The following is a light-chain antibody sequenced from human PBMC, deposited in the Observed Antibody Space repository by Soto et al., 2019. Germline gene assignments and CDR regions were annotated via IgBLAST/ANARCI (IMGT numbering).Light chain of an antibody. CDR3: AACDDSLSAVV. CDR2: RND. Sequence: QPVLTQPPSASGTPGQRVTISCSGSSSNIGSNYVYWYQQFPGSAPKLLIYRNDQRPSGVPDRFSGSKSGTSASLAISGPRSEDEADYYCAACDDSLSAVVFGGGTQLTVL. V-gene: IGLV1-47*01. CDR1: SSNIGSNY. J-gene: IGLJ2*01.